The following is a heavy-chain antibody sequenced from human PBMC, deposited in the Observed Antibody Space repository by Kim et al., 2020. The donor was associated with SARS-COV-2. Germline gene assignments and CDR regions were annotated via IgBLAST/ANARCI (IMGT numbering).Heavy chain of an antibody. CDR3: AKDMMGFWSGYYGSYYYGMDV. J-gene: IGHJ6*02. CDR2: ISWNSGSI. V-gene: IGHV3-9*01. Sequence: GGSLRLSCAASGFTFDDYAMHWVRQAPGKGLEWVSGISWNSGSIGYADSVKGRFTISRDNAKNSLYLQMNSLRAEDTALYYCAKDMMGFWSGYYGSYYYGMDVWGQGTTVTVSS. D-gene: IGHD3-3*01. CDR1: GFTFDDYA.